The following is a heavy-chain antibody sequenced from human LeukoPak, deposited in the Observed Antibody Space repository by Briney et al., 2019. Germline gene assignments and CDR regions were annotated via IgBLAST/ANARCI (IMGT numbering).Heavy chain of an antibody. Sequence: GASVKVSCKASGGTFSSYAISWVRQAPGQGLEWMGGIIPIFGTANYAQKFQGRVTMTTDTSTSTAYMELRSLRSDDTAVYYCARQQLVHNWFDPWGQGTLVTVSS. V-gene: IGHV1-69*05. J-gene: IGHJ5*02. CDR2: IIPIFGTA. CDR3: ARQQLVHNWFDP. CDR1: GGTFSSYA. D-gene: IGHD6-13*01.